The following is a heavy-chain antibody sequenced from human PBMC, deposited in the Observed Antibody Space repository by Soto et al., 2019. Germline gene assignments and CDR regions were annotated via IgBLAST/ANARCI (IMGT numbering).Heavy chain of an antibody. CDR2: IIPSGGST. CDR1: GGTFSSYA. J-gene: IGHJ4*02. V-gene: IGHV1-46*03. D-gene: IGHD3-9*01. Sequence: GASVKVSCKASGGTFSSYAISCVRQAPGQGLEWMGVIIPSGGSTSYAQKFQGRVTMTRDTSTSTVYMELSSLRSEDTAVYYCAREDYDILTGYHYWGQGTLVTVSS. CDR3: AREDYDILTGYHY.